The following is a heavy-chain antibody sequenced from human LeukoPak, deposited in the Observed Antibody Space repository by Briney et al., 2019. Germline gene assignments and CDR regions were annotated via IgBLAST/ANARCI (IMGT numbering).Heavy chain of an antibody. CDR1: GFTVSTNY. D-gene: IGHD4-11*01. V-gene: IGHV3-66*01. CDR3: ARINYRAFSI. J-gene: IGHJ3*02. Sequence: PGRSLRLSCTASGFTVSTNYMIWVRQAPGKGLEWVSLIYGDGSTYYPDSVKGRVTISRDNSKNTVFLQMNSLRAEDTALYYCARINYRAFSIWGQGKMVTVSS. CDR2: IYGDGST.